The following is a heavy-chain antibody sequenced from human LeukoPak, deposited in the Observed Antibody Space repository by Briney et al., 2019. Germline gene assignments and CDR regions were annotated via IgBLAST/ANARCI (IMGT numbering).Heavy chain of an antibody. CDR1: GYTFTSYG. J-gene: IGHJ6*03. D-gene: IGHD6-13*01. V-gene: IGHV1-18*01. CDR2: ISAYNGNT. CDR3: ARGLGRSSSWYRYYYYMDV. Sequence: GASVKVSCKASGYTFTSYGISWVRQAPGQGLEWMGWISAYNGNTNYAQKIQGRVTMTTDTSTSTAYMELRSLRSEDTAVYYCARGLGRSSSWYRYYYYMDVWGKGTTVTVSS.